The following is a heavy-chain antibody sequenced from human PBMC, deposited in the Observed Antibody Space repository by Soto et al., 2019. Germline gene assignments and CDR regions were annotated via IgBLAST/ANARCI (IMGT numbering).Heavy chain of an antibody. J-gene: IGHJ6*02. D-gene: IGHD6-6*01. CDR3: ARDRIGSSPLQKAYYYYGMDV. CDR1: GYTFTGYY. CDR2: INPNSGGT. V-gene: IGHV1-2*04. Sequence: EASVKVSCKASGYTFTGYYMHWVRQAPGQGLEWMGWINPNSGGTNYAQKFQGWVTMTRDTSISTAYMELSRLRSDDTAVYYCARDRIGSSPLQKAYYYYGMDVWGQGTTVTVSS.